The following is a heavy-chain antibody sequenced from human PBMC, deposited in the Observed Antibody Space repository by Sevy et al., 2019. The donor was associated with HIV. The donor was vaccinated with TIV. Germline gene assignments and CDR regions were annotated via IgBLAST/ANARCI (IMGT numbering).Heavy chain of an antibody. Sequence: GGSLRLSCAASGFTFSSYAMHWVRQAPGKGLEWVAVISYDGSNKYYADSVKGRFTISRDNSKNTLYLQMNSLRAEDTAVYYCAREMDISGWHTDAFDIWGQGTMVTVSS. CDR3: AREMDISGWHTDAFDI. J-gene: IGHJ3*02. D-gene: IGHD6-19*01. CDR2: ISYDGSNK. CDR1: GFTFSSYA. V-gene: IGHV3-30-3*01.